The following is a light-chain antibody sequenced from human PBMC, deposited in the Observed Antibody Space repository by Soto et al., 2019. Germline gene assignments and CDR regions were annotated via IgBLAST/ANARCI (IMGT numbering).Light chain of an antibody. J-gene: IGLJ1*01. Sequence: QSALTQPPSASGTPGQRVTISCSGSSSNIGSNPVNWYQQLPVTAPKLLIYSNNQRPSGVPARFSGSKSGTSASLAISGLQPEDEADYYCAAWDDSLNGFVFGTGTKVTV. CDR1: SSNIGSNP. CDR3: AAWDDSLNGFV. CDR2: SNN. V-gene: IGLV1-44*01.